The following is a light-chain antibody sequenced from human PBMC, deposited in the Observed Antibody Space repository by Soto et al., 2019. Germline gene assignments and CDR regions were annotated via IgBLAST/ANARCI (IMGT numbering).Light chain of an antibody. CDR2: RNN. J-gene: IGLJ2*01. V-gene: IGLV1-47*01. CDR3: AAWDNNLGGPA. Sequence: QSVLTQPPSASGTPGQRVSISSSGSNSNIGSKYVYWYQQLPGTAPKLLMYRNNQRPSGVPDRFSGSKSGTSASLAISGLPSEDEADYYCAAWDNNLGGPAFGGGTKLTVL. CDR1: NSNIGSKY.